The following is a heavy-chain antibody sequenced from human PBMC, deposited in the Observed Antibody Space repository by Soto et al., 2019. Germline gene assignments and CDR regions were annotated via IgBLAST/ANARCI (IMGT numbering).Heavy chain of an antibody. J-gene: IGHJ6*02. V-gene: IGHV1-69*01. CDR2: IIPMFGSA. Sequence: QVQLVQSGAEVRKPGSSVKVSCKASGGSFRSFAFSWLRQALGQGLEWMGGIIPMFGSANIEQEFLGRDTFTADDSTSTAYMEISGLTFEDTAFYYCAVSLYGVVLHYYYRMDVWGPGTSVTVSS. D-gene: IGHD3-3*01. CDR1: GGSFRSFA. CDR3: AVSLYGVVLHYYYRMDV.